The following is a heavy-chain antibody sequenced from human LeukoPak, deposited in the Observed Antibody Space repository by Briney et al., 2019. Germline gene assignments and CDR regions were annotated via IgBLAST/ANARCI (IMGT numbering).Heavy chain of an antibody. D-gene: IGHD3-10*01. CDR2: INHSGST. CDR1: GGSFSGYY. Sequence: SETLSLTCAVYGGSFSGYYWSWIRQPPGKGLEWIGEINHSGSTSYNPSLKSRVTISVDTSKNQFSLKLSSVTAADTAVYYCARNNYYGSGSAAPYWGQGTLVTVSS. V-gene: IGHV4-34*01. CDR3: ARNNYYGSGSAAPY. J-gene: IGHJ4*02.